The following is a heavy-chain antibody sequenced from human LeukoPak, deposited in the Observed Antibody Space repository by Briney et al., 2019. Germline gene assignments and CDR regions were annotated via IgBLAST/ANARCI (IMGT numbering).Heavy chain of an antibody. J-gene: IGHJ4*02. Sequence: SETLSLTCAISGGSISVTPYYWGWIRQPPGKGLEWIGSIYYSGSTYYNPSLKSRLTISVDTSMNQFSIKLTSVTDAGTAVYYCARASTIFGQFAYWGRGTLVTVSS. CDR2: IYYSGST. D-gene: IGHD3-3*01. CDR1: GGSISVTPYY. V-gene: IGHV4-39*07. CDR3: ARASTIFGQFAY.